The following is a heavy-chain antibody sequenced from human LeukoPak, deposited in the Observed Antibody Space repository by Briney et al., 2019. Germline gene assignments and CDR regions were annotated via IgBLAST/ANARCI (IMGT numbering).Heavy chain of an antibody. D-gene: IGHD5-24*01. CDR1: GFTFSSYG. V-gene: IGHV3-33*06. Sequence: GGSLRLSCAASGFTFSSYGMHWARQAPGRGLEWVAVIWYDGSNKYYADSVKGRFTISRDNSKNTLYLQMNSLRAEDTAVYYCAKVKDGYNYIDYWGQGTLVTVSS. J-gene: IGHJ4*02. CDR2: IWYDGSNK. CDR3: AKVKDGYNYIDY.